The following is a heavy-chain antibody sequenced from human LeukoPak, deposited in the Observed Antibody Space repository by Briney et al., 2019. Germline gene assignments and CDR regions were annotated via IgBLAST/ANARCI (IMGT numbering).Heavy chain of an antibody. V-gene: IGHV4-59*01. D-gene: IGHD2-21*02. J-gene: IGHJ3*02. CDR2: IRYSGST. CDR1: GGSISSYY. CDR3: ARVSCGGDCFSATNAFDI. Sequence: ASGTLSLTCSVSGGSISSYYWSWIRQPPGKGLEWIGDIRYSGSTNYNPSLKSRVTISADTSKNQFSLKLSSVTAADTAVHYCARVSCGGDCFSATNAFDIWGQGTVVTVSS.